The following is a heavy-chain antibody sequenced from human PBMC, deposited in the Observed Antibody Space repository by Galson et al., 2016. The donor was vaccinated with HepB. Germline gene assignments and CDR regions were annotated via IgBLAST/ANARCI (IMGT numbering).Heavy chain of an antibody. V-gene: IGHV3-23*01. CDR3: AKDGGTWGYYYGDWNLDL. CDR1: GFTFRGST. Sequence: SLRLSCAASGFTFRGSTMTWVRQAPGKGLHWVSTITGSGVSSYYPDSVKGRFTTSRDNSKNLLYLQLNSLRADDTAVYYCAKDGGTWGYYYGDWNLDLWGRGTLVTVSS. CDR2: ITGSGVSS. D-gene: IGHD3-16*01. J-gene: IGHJ2*01.